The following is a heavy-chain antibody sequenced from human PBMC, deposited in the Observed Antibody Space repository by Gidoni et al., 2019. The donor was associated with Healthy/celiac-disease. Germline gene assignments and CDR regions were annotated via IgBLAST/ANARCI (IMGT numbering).Heavy chain of an antibody. D-gene: IGHD3-10*01. J-gene: IGHJ6*02. CDR3: AKSILWFGELPLYYYGMDV. Sequence: QVQLVEYGGGVVQPGRSLRLSCAAYGFTFSRYGMHWVRQAPGKGLEWVAVISYDGSNKYYAAPVQGRFTISRDNSKNTLYLQMNSLRAEDTAVYYCAKSILWFGELPLYYYGMDVWGQGTTVTVSS. V-gene: IGHV3-30*18. CDR1: GFTFSRYG. CDR2: ISYDGSNK.